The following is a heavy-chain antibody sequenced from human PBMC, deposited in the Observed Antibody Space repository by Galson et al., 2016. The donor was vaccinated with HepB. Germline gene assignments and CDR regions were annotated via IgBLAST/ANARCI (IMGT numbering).Heavy chain of an antibody. D-gene: IGHD2-8*02. V-gene: IGHV1-46*01. CDR1: GYIFTSYY. CDR3: ARDGGFNTGPLDV. J-gene: IGHJ3*01. CDR2: ISPSGGRT. Sequence: SVKVSCKASGYIFTSYYIHWVRQAPGQGPEWMGIISPSGGRTNFAQKFQGRVNMTRDTSRSTVYMDLSGLRSEDTGLYFCARDGGFNTGPLDVWGQGTMVTVSS.